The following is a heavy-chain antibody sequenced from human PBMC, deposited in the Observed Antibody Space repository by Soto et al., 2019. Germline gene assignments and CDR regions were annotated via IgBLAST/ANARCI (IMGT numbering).Heavy chain of an antibody. Sequence: GGSLRLSCAASEITFNKFVMSWVRQAPGKGLQWVSGITGSGDITYYADSVKDRFTISRDNSKNTLYLQMNSLRAEDTAVYYCAKEEDSGGYKGFSFDFWGQGALVTVSS. V-gene: IGHV3-23*01. J-gene: IGHJ4*02. CDR1: EITFNKFV. D-gene: IGHD3-22*01. CDR3: AKEEDSGGYKGFSFDF. CDR2: ITGSGDIT.